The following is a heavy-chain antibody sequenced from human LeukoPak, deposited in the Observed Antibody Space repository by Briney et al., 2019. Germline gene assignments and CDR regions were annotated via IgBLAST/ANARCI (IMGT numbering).Heavy chain of an antibody. D-gene: IGHD3-22*01. CDR3: AKDLFASSGS. CDR1: GFTFSSYA. CDR2: ISYDGSNK. V-gene: IGHV3-30-3*01. Sequence: GRSLRLSCAASGFTFSSYAMHWVRQAPGKGLEWVAVISYDGSNKYYADSVKGRFTISRDNSKNTLYLQMNSLRAEDTAVYYCAKDLFASSGSWGQGTLVTVSS. J-gene: IGHJ4*02.